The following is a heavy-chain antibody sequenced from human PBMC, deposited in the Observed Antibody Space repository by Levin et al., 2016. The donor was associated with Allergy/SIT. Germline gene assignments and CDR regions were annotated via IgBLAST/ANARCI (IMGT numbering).Heavy chain of an antibody. J-gene: IGHJ3*02. CDR3: ARDRGYCSSTSCSRVLNNAFDI. Sequence: WIRQPPGKGLEWVSSISSSSSYIYYADSVKGRFTISRDNAKNSLYLQMNSLRSDDTAVYYCARDRGYCSSTSCSRVLNNAFDIWGQGTMVTVSS. V-gene: IGHV3-21*04. D-gene: IGHD2-2*01. CDR2: ISSSSSYI.